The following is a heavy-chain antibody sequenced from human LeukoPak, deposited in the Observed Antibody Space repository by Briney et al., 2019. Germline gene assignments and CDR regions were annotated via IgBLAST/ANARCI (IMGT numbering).Heavy chain of an antibody. V-gene: IGHV3-74*01. J-gene: IGHJ4*02. Sequence: PGGSLRLSCAASGFTFSSYWMQWVRQAPGKGLEWVSRGSSDGSTTTYADSVKGRFTISRDNGKNTLYLRMNSLRAEDTAVYYCARDADGPGSLIDYWGQGILVTVSS. D-gene: IGHD2-8*01. CDR3: ARDADGPGSLIDY. CDR2: GSSDGSTT. CDR1: GFTFSSYW.